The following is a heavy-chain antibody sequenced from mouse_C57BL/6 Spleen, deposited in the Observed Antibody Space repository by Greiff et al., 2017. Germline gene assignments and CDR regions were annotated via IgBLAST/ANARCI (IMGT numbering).Heavy chain of an antibody. Sequence: VQLKQSGPVLVKPGASVKMSCKASGYTFTDYYMNWVKQSHGKSLEWIGVINPYNGGTSYNQKFKGKATLTVDKSSSTAYMELNSLTSEDSAVYYCARRTGTGHFDVWGTGTTVTVSS. D-gene: IGHD4-1*01. CDR1: GYTFTDYY. CDR3: ARRTGTGHFDV. V-gene: IGHV1-19*01. J-gene: IGHJ1*03. CDR2: INPYNGGT.